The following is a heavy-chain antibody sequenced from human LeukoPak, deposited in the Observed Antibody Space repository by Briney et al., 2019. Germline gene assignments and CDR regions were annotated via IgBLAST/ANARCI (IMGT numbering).Heavy chain of an antibody. CDR2: INDNGRA. V-gene: IGHV4-34*01. CDR3: ARRWNYGRNYYIDV. J-gene: IGHJ6*03. D-gene: IGHD1-7*01. CDR1: GGSFSNYC. Sequence: SETLSLSCAVYGGSFSNYCWNWIRQPPGKGLEWVGEINDNGRANYNPSLMSRVTVSVDTSKNQFSLRLTSVTATDTAVYYCARRWNYGRNYYIDVWGKGATVSVSS.